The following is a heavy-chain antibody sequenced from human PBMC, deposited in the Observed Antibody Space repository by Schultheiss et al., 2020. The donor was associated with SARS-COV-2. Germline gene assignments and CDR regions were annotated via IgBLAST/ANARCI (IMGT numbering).Heavy chain of an antibody. CDR2: INHGGST. V-gene: IGHV4-34*01. CDR1: GGSFSGYY. Sequence: SETLSLTCAVYGGSFSGYYWSWIRQPPGKGLEWIGEINHGGSTNYNPSLKSRVTISVDTSKNQFSLKLSSVTAADTAVYYCARAVVVPAARGYYYYMDVWGKGTTVTVSS. CDR3: ARAVVVPAARGYYYYMDV. D-gene: IGHD2-2*01. J-gene: IGHJ6*03.